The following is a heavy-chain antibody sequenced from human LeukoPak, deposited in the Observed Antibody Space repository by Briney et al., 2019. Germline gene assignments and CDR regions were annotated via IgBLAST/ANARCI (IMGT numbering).Heavy chain of an antibody. V-gene: IGHV1-8*01. J-gene: IGHJ4*02. CDR2: MNPNSGNT. CDR1: GYTFTGYD. D-gene: IGHD3-10*01. CDR3: ARNLPATGDFDC. Sequence: GASVKVSCKASGYTFTGYDFNWVRQATGQGLEWMGWMNPNSGNTGYAQKFQGRVTMTRNTSISTAYMELSSLRSEDTAVYYCARNLPATGDFDCWGQGTLVTVSS.